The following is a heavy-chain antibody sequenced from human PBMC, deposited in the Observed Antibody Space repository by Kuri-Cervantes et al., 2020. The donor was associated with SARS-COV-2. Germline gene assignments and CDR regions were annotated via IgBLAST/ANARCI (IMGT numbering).Heavy chain of an antibody. CDR1: GGTFSSYA. J-gene: IGHJ6*02. CDR3: ARVWYYYDSSGPPWYYYYGMDV. D-gene: IGHD3-22*01. V-gene: IGHV1-69*04. Sequence: SVKVSCKASGGTFSSYAISWVRQAPGQGLEWMGRIIPIFGIANYAQKFQGRVTITADKSTRTAYMELSSLRSEDTAVYYCARVWYYYDSSGPPWYYYYGMDVWGQGTTVTVSS. CDR2: IIPIFGIA.